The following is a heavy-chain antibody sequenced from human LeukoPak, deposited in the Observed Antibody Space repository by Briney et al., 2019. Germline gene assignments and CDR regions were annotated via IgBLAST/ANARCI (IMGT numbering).Heavy chain of an antibody. CDR1: GYTFTSYG. D-gene: IGHD2/OR15-2a*01. CDR3: ARTDLLRQNWFDP. J-gene: IGHJ5*02. Sequence: GASVKVSCKASGYTFTSYGISWVRQAPGQGLEWMGWISAYNGNTNYAQKLQGRVTMTTDTSTGTAYVELRSLRSDDTAVYYCARTDLLRQNWFDPWGQGTLVTVSS. V-gene: IGHV1-18*01. CDR2: ISAYNGNT.